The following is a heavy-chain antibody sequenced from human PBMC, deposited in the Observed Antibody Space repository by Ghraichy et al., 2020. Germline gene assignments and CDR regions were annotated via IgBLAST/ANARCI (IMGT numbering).Heavy chain of an antibody. Sequence: ASVKVSCKVSGYTLTELSMHWVRQAPGKGLEWMGGFDPEDGETIYAQKFQGRVTMTEDTSTDTAYMELSSLRSEDTAVYYCAAAKATGYSSSFSGPNFDYWGQGTLVTVSS. CDR2: FDPEDGET. CDR1: GYTLTELS. V-gene: IGHV1-24*01. D-gene: IGHD6-19*01. J-gene: IGHJ4*02. CDR3: AAAKATGYSSSFSGPNFDY.